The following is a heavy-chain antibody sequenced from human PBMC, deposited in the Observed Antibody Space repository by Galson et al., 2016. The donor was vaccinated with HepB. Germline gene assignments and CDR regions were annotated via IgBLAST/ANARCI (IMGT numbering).Heavy chain of an antibody. CDR1: TGFISDDY. D-gene: IGHD4-17*01. J-gene: IGHJ6*02. CDR2: IYYTGTT. Sequence: SETLSLTCTVSTGFISDDYWTWIRQPPGKGLELIGYIYYTGTTNYNPSLKSRVTISVDTSKNQFSLKLNSVTAADTAVYYCARYYGDFGMDVWGQGTTVTVSS. CDR3: ARYYGDFGMDV. V-gene: IGHV4-59*01.